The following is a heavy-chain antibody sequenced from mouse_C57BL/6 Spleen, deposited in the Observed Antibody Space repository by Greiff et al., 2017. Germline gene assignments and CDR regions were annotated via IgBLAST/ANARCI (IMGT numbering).Heavy chain of an antibody. V-gene: IGHV1-55*01. J-gene: IGHJ4*01. CDR2: IYPGSGST. CDR3: ARSRYYGSSSYYAMDC. D-gene: IGHD1-1*01. CDR1: GYTFTSYW. Sequence: QVQLQQPGAELVKPGASVKMSCKASGYTFTSYWITWVKQRPGQGLEWIGDIYPGSGSTNYNEKFKSKATLTVDTSSSTAYMQLSSLTSEDSAVYSCARSRYYGSSSYYAMDCWGQGTSVTVSS.